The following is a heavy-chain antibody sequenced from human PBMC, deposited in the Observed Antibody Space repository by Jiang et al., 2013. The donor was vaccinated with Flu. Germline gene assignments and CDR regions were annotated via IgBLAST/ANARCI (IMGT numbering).Heavy chain of an antibody. V-gene: IGHV3-33*01. CDR3: ARRGFDRSWLDS. CDR1: GFNFSAYG. CDR2: IWYDGRNI. J-gene: IGHJ4*02. Sequence: VQLVESGGGVVQPGNSLKISCVASGFNFSAYGMHWVRQTPGEGLEWVAVIWYDGRNIHYGDAVKGRFTVSRDNSKKTLSLQMDNLRVDDTGIYYCARRGFDRSWLDSWGPGTLVTVSS. D-gene: IGHD1-26*01.